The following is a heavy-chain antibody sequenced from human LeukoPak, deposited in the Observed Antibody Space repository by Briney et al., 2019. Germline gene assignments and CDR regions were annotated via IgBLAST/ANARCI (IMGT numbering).Heavy chain of an antibody. D-gene: IGHD3-10*01. CDR1: GDSISGSNW. J-gene: IGHJ4*02. Sequence: ETLSLTCAVSGDSISGSNWWSWVRQSPVKGLEWIGESFHNGATNYNPSLKRRVSISLDKSKNQFSLNLNSVTAADTAVYYCATRLRGVLTHWGQGTLVTVSS. CDR2: SFHNGAT. V-gene: IGHV4-4*02. CDR3: ATRLRGVLTH.